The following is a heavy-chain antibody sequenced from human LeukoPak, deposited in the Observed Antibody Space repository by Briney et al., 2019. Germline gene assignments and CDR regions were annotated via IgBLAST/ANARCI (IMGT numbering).Heavy chain of an antibody. J-gene: IGHJ6*03. Sequence: SETLSLTCAVYGGSFSGYYWGWIRQPPGKGLEWIGSIYYSGSTYYNPSLKSRVTISVDTSKNQFSLKLNSVTAADTAVYYCARKHGSGRKFPHYYYYYYMDVWGKGTTVTISS. CDR1: GGSFSGYY. D-gene: IGHD3-10*01. CDR3: ARKHGSGRKFPHYYYYYYMDV. CDR2: IYYSGST. V-gene: IGHV4-34*01.